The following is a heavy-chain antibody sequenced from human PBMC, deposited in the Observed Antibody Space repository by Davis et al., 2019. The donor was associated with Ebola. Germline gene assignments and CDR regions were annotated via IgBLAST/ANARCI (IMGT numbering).Heavy chain of an antibody. J-gene: IGHJ6*02. CDR1: GYSFTSYW. D-gene: IGHD3-9*01. Sequence: KVSCKGSGYSFTSYWIGWVRQMPGKGLEWMGRIDPSDSYTNYSPSFQGHVTITAEKSISTAYLQSSSLKASDTAMYYCARLLPDILTGSYMSPFYGMDVWGQGTTVTVSS. CDR2: IDPSDSYT. V-gene: IGHV5-10-1*01. CDR3: ARLLPDILTGSYMSPFYGMDV.